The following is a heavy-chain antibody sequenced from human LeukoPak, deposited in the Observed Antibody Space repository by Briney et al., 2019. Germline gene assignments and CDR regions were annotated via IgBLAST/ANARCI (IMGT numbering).Heavy chain of an antibody. CDR3: AKHLRTSAWFFDS. CDR2: ISGSSLTT. V-gene: IGHV3-23*01. CDR1: GFTFSSYA. Sequence: GGSLRLSCAASGFTFSSYALSWARQAPGKGLEWVSLISGSSLTTDYADSVKGRFTISRDNSKNTLSLQMNSLNADDTAVYYCAKHLRTSAWFFDSWGQGTLVTVSS. J-gene: IGHJ4*02. D-gene: IGHD6-19*01.